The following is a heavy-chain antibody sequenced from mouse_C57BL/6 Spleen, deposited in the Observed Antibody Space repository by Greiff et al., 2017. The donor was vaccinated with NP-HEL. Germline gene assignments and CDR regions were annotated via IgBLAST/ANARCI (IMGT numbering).Heavy chain of an antibody. CDR2: IYPGDGDT. V-gene: IGHV1-80*01. J-gene: IGHJ3*01. CDR1: GYAFSSYW. D-gene: IGHD1-1*01. Sequence: QVQLQQSGAELVKPGASVKLSCKASGYAFSSYWMNWVKQRPGKGLEWIGQIYPGDGDTNYNGKFKGKATLTADKSSSTAYMQLSSLTSEDSAVYFCARGEGSSNSWFAYWGQGTLVTVSA. CDR3: ARGEGSSNSWFAY.